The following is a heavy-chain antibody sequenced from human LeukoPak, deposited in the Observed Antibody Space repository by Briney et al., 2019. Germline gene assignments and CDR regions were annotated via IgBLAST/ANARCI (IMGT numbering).Heavy chain of an antibody. CDR3: ARDGQGAGKTFVY. D-gene: IGHD6-13*01. CDR1: GYTFTGYY. J-gene: IGHJ4*02. CDR2: INPNSGGT. Sequence: GASVKVSCKASGYTFTGYYMHWVRQAPGQGLEWMGWINPNSGGTNYAQKFQGRVTMTRDTSISTAYMELSRLRSDDTAVYYCARDGQGAGKTFVYWGQGTLVTVSS. V-gene: IGHV1-2*02.